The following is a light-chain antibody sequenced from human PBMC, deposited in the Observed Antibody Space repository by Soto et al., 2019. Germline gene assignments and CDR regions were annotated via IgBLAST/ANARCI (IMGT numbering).Light chain of an antibody. CDR2: AAS. CDR3: QAFGNSPYT. Sequence: EIVLTQSPGTLSLSPGERATLSCRASQSVSSSYLAWYQQKTGQTPRLLIYAASSRATGIPDRFSGRGSGTDFTLSISSLEPEDFVVYYCQAFGNSPYTFGKRTKLDIK. CDR1: QSVSSSY. J-gene: IGKJ2*01. V-gene: IGKV3-20*01.